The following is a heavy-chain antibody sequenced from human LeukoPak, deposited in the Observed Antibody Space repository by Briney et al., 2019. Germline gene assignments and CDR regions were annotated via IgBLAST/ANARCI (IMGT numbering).Heavy chain of an antibody. Sequence: PSETLSLTCTVSGGSINTYYWSWIRQPPGKGLQWIGYIYYTGSINYNPSLKSRVTISVDTSKNQFSLRLSSVTAADTAVYYCARALGSVGYVYFDYWGQGTLVTVSS. J-gene: IGHJ4*02. V-gene: IGHV4-59*01. CDR2: IYYTGSI. CDR3: ARALGSVGYVYFDY. CDR1: GGSINTYY. D-gene: IGHD5-12*01.